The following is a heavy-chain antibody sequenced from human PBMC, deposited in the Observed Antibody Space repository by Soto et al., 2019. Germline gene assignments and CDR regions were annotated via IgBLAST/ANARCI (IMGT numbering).Heavy chain of an antibody. CDR2: ISYDGTNK. J-gene: IGHJ6*02. CDR1: GFTFSGYP. V-gene: IGHV3-30-3*01. D-gene: IGHD1-26*01. CDR3: ARALEQQVGFHNYAMDV. Sequence: GGSLRLSCVASGFTFSGYPMHWVRQAPGKGLEWLAVISYDGTNKYFADSVKGRFTISRDNSKNTLYLQMNSLRAEDTALYYCARALEQQVGFHNYAMDVWGQGTTVTVSS.